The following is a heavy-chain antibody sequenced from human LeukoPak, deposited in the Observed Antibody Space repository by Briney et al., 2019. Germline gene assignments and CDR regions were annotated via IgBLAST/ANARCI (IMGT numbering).Heavy chain of an antibody. V-gene: IGHV3-30*02. D-gene: IGHD1-26*01. CDR1: GFTFSSYG. CDR3: ANCEHEEWELLPFDY. J-gene: IGHJ4*02. CDR2: IRYDGSNK. Sequence: GGTLRLSCTASGFTFSSYGMHWVRQAPCKGLEWVAFIRYDGSNKYYADSVKGRFTISRDNSKNTLYLQMNSLRAEDTAVYYCANCEHEEWELLPFDYWGQGTLVTVSS.